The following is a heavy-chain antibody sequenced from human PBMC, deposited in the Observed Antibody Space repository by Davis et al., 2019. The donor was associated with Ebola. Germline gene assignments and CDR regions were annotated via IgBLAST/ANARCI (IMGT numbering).Heavy chain of an antibody. J-gene: IGHJ6*02. Sequence: MPSETLSLTCTVSGGSISSYYWSWIRQPPGKGLEWIGYIYYSGSTYYNPSLKSRVTISVGTSKNQFSLKLSSVTAADTAVYYCASPPGYYGMDVWGQGTTVTVSS. CDR1: GGSISSYY. CDR3: ASPPGYYGMDV. CDR2: IYYSGST. V-gene: IGHV4-59*04.